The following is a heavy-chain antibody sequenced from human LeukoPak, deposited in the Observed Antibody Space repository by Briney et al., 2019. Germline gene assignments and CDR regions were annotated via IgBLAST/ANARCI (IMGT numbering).Heavy chain of an antibody. CDR2: IKSKTDGGTT. Sequence: GGSLRLSCAASGFTFSNAWMNWVRQAPGKGLEWVGRIKSKTDGGTTDYAAPVKGRFTISRDDSKNTLYLQMNSLKTEDTAVYYRTTDLEWRELPDYYFDYWGQGTLVTVSS. J-gene: IGHJ4*02. CDR1: GFTFSNAW. CDR3: TTDLEWRELPDYYFDY. D-gene: IGHD1-26*01. V-gene: IGHV3-15*07.